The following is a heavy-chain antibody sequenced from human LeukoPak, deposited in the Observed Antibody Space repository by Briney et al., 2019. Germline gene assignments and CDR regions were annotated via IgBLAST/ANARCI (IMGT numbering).Heavy chain of an antibody. CDR1: GFTFSSYT. Sequence: GGSLRLSCAASGFTFSSYTMNWVRQAPGKGLEWVSSISSSSDDIYYADSVKGRFTISRDNSKNTLYLQMNSLRAEDTAVYYCAKVNVVAAMADWFDPWGQGTLVTVSS. CDR3: AKVNVVAAMADWFDP. CDR2: ISSSSDDI. V-gene: IGHV3-21*04. D-gene: IGHD2-15*01. J-gene: IGHJ5*02.